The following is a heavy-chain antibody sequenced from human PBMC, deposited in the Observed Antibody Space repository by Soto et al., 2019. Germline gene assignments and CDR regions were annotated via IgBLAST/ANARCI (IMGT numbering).Heavy chain of an antibody. CDR2: INPDTDDT. CDR1: GYTFIAYY. D-gene: IGHD3-22*01. V-gene: IGHV1-2*02. CDR3: ARDYFDRSGLYGMDL. Sequence: QLLQSGAEVRKPGASVKVSCKASGYTFIAYYMHWVRQAPGQGLEWMGWINPDTDDTHYAQKFQGRLIMTRATSINTVYMELSRLTSDDTAVYYCARDYFDRSGLYGMDLWGEGTTVTVSS. J-gene: IGHJ6*04.